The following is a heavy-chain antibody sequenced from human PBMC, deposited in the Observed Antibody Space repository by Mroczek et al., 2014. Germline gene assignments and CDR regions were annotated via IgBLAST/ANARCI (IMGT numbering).Heavy chain of an antibody. CDR3: ATAPNHSWELLGSRAFDI. CDR1: GYTLTELS. V-gene: IGHV1-24*01. D-gene: IGHD1-26*01. J-gene: IGHJ3*02. Sequence: SGAEVKKPGASVKVSCKVSGYTLTELSMHWVRQAPGKGLEWMGGFDPEDGETIYAQKFQGRVTMTEDTSTDTAYMELSSLRSEDTAVYYCATAPNHSWELLGSRAFDIWGQGTMVTRLF. CDR2: FDPEDGET.